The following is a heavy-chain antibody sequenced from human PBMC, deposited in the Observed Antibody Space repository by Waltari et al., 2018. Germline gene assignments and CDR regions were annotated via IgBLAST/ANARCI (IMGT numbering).Heavy chain of an antibody. J-gene: IGHJ3*02. CDR3: ARVWDTAMDDGGDDAFDI. D-gene: IGHD5-18*01. V-gene: IGHV1-69*05. CDR1: GGTFSSYA. Sequence: QVQLVQSGAEVKKPGSSVKVSCKASGGTFSSYAISWVRQAPGQGLEWMGGIIPSFGTANYEQKFQGRVTITTYESTSTADMELSSLRSEDTAVYYCARVWDTAMDDGGDDAFDIWGQGTMVTVSS. CDR2: IIPSFGTA.